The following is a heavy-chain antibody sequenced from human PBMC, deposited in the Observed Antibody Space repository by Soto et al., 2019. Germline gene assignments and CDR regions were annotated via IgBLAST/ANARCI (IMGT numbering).Heavy chain of an antibody. V-gene: IGHV4-31*03. Sequence: TLSLTCTVSGGSISSGGYYWSWIRQHPGKGLEWIGYIYYSGSTYYNPSLKSRVTISVDTSKNQFSLKLSSVTAADTAVYYCAREIYYYGSGSCYFDYWGQGTLVTVSS. J-gene: IGHJ4*02. CDR1: GGSISSGGYY. CDR3: AREIYYYGSGSCYFDY. D-gene: IGHD3-10*01. CDR2: IYYSGST.